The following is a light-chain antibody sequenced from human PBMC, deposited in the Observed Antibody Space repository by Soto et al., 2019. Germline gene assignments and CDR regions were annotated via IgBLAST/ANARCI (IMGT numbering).Light chain of an antibody. CDR2: GAS. Sequence: EIVLTQSPGTLSLSPGERATLSCRVSQSVSSSYLAWYQQKPGQAPRLLIYGASSRATGIPDRFSGSGSGTDFALTISRLEPEDFAVYYCQQYGSSPLTFGGGKKVEIK. J-gene: IGKJ4*01. CDR1: QSVSSSY. V-gene: IGKV3-20*01. CDR3: QQYGSSPLT.